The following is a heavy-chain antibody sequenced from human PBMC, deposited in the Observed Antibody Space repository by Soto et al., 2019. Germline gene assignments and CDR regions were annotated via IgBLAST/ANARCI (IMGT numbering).Heavy chain of an antibody. CDR1: EFTVSGHA. J-gene: IGHJ3*02. V-gene: IGHV3-23*01. D-gene: IGHD2-15*01. CDR3: APHVSCSGGSCQYDAFAI. Sequence: EVQVLESGGGLVQPGGSLRLSCEGSEFTVSGHAMTWIRQAPEKGPEWDSTITADGGTYYSDSVNGRFAMSRDTSENTLYLQMNSLGAEDTAAYYCAPHVSCSGGSCQYDAFAIRGQGTMVTVSS. CDR2: ITADGGT.